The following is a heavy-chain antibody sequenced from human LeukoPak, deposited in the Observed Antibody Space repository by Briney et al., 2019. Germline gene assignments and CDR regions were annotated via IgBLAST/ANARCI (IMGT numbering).Heavy chain of an antibody. Sequence: PGRSLRLSCAASGFTFSSYGMHWVRQAPGKGLEWVAVIWYDGSNKYYADSVKGRFTISRDNSKNTLYLQMNSLRAEDTAVYYCARGTQLERPIGGFNYMDVWGKGTTVTVSS. CDR3: ARGTQLERPIGGFNYMDV. CDR1: GFTFSSYG. D-gene: IGHD1-1*01. CDR2: IWYDGSNK. V-gene: IGHV3-30*19. J-gene: IGHJ6*03.